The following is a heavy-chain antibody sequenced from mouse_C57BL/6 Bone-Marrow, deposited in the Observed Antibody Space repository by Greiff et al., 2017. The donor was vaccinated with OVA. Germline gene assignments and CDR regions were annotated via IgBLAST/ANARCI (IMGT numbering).Heavy chain of an antibody. CDR1: GYTFTSYG. D-gene: IGHD2-4*01. Sequence: LQESGAELARPGASVKLSCKASGYTFTSYGISWVKQRTGQGLEWIGEIYPRSGNTYYNEKFKGKATLTADKSSSTAYMELRSLTSEDSAVYFCARSPSLRLDYWGQGTTLTVSS. J-gene: IGHJ2*01. V-gene: IGHV1-81*01. CDR2: IYPRSGNT. CDR3: ARSPSLRLDY.